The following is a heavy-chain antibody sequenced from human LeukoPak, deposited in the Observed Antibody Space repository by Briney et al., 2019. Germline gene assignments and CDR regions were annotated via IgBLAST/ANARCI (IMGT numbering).Heavy chain of an antibody. Sequence: GGSLRLSCAASAFTFSSHAMGWVRQTSQKGLEWVSDISAGGGSTHYADSVKGRFTISRDNSKNTLYLHMNSLRAEDTAVYFCAYYDSSGYYYGRLRYWGQGTPVTVSS. J-gene: IGHJ4*02. CDR3: AYYDSSGYYYGRLRY. V-gene: IGHV3-23*01. CDR1: AFTFSSHA. CDR2: ISAGGGST. D-gene: IGHD3-22*01.